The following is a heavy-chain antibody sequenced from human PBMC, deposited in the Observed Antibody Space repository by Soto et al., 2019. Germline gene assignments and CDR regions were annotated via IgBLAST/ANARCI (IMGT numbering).Heavy chain of an antibody. D-gene: IGHD3-9*01. CDR2: IYYRGNT. Sequence: QLQLQESGPGLVKPSETLSLTCSVSGDSINSDNYYWGWIRQPPGKGLEWIGSIYYRGNTYYNPPVKSRVSITLDKSKSQFPLQLNAVNAADSAVYFCARLEGLATISYYFDYWGQGTLVTVSS. V-gene: IGHV4-39*01. CDR1: GDSINSDNYY. J-gene: IGHJ4*02. CDR3: ARLEGLATISYYFDY.